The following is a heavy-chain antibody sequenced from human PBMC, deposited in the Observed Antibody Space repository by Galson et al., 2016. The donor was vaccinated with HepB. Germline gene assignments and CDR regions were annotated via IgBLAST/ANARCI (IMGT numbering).Heavy chain of an antibody. V-gene: IGHV3-64*01. CDR1: GFNLRSYA. CDR2: MSGDGGTT. D-gene: IGHD1-14*01. J-gene: IGHJ3*01. Sequence: SLRLSCAVSGFNLRSYAMFWVRQAPGKGLQYVSVMSGDGGTTSYAKSVEGRFTISRDNSKNKVYLQMGSLRPEDMALYYCARGGLGRLRKALDFWGEGTMVTVSS. CDR3: ARGGLGRLRKALDF.